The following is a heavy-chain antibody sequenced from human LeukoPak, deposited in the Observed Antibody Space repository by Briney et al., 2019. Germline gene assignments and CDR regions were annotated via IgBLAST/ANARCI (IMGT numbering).Heavy chain of an antibody. Sequence: SETLSLNCTVSGGSISSYYWSWIRQPPGKGLEWIGYIYYSGSTNYNPSLKSRVTISVDTSKNQFSLKLSSVTAADTAVYYCARDGGWELLGYDAFDIWGQGTMVTVSS. CDR1: GGSISSYY. CDR3: ARDGGWELLGYDAFDI. J-gene: IGHJ3*02. D-gene: IGHD1-26*01. CDR2: IYYSGST. V-gene: IGHV4-59*01.